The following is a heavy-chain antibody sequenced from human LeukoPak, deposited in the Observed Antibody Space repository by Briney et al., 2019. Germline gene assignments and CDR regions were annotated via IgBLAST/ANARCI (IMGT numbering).Heavy chain of an antibody. D-gene: IGHD5-18*01. Sequence: SETLSLTCAVSGGSISSSNWWSWVRQPPGKGLEWIGEIYHSGSTNYNPSLKSRVTISVDTSKNQFSLKLSSVTAADTAVYYCARAPGYSYGFFDYWGQGTLVTVSS. V-gene: IGHV4-4*02. CDR1: GGSISSSNW. CDR3: ARAPGYSYGFFDY. CDR2: IYHSGST. J-gene: IGHJ4*02.